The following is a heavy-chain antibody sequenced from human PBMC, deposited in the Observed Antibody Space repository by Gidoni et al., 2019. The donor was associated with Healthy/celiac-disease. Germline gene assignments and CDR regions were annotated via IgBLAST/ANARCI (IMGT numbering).Heavy chain of an antibody. CDR2: IYYSGST. CDR1: GGSISSSSYY. V-gene: IGHV4-39*01. CDR3: ARLPNGSGTNMGGWFDP. J-gene: IGHJ5*02. D-gene: IGHD3-10*01. Sequence: QLQLQESGPGLVKPSETLSLTCTVSGGSISSSSYYWGWIRQPPGKGLEWIGSIYYSGSTYYNPSLKSRVTISVDTSKNQFSLKLSSVTAADTAVYYCARLPNGSGTNMGGWFDPWGQGTLVTVSS.